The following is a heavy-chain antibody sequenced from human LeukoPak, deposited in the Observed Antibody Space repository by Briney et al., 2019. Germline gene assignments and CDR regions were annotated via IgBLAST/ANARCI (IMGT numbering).Heavy chain of an antibody. D-gene: IGHD2-15*01. J-gene: IGHJ5*02. CDR2: ISSSGTTI. Sequence: PGGSLRLSCAASGFTFSSYEMNWVRQAPGKGLEWVSHISSSGTTIQYADSVRGRFTISRDNAKNSLFLQMNSLRAEDTAVYYCAREGAPATNRYNWFDPWGQGTLVTVSS. CDR3: AREGAPATNRYNWFDP. V-gene: IGHV3-48*03. CDR1: GFTFSSYE.